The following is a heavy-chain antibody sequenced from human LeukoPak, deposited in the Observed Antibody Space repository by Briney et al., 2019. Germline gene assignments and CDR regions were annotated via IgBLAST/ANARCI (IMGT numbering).Heavy chain of an antibody. CDR2: INPSGGST. Sequence: GASVKVSCKASGYTFTTYYIHWVRQAPGQGLEWMALINPSGGSTHYAQKFQGRVTVTRDTSTSTVYMELTSLRSEDTAVYYCAWLPYAFDIWGQGTMVTVSS. CDR3: AWLPYAFDI. V-gene: IGHV1-46*01. J-gene: IGHJ3*02. CDR1: GYTFTTYY. D-gene: IGHD5-12*01.